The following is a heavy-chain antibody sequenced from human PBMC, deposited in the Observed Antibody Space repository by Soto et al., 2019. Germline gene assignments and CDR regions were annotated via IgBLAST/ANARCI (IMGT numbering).Heavy chain of an antibody. CDR3: AREGFIDAFDI. V-gene: IGHV3-48*04. CDR2: ISTSGSNI. CDR1: GFTFSTYS. J-gene: IGHJ3*02. Sequence: PGGSLRLSCAASGFTFSTYSMDWVRQAPGRGLEWVSYISTSGSNIYYADSVEGRFTISRDNAKNTLYLQLNSLRAEDTALYYCAREGFIDAFDIWGQGTMVTVSS.